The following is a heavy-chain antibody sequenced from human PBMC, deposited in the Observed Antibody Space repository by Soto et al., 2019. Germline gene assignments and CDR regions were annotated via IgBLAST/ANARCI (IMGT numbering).Heavy chain of an antibody. Sequence: QVQLQESGPGLVKPSETLSLTCTVSGGSISSYYWSWIRQPPGKGLEWIGYIYYSGSTNYNPSLKSRVTIXXDXSXXQFPLKLSSVTAADTAVYYCARHGYSGYDHGWFDPWGQGTLVTVSS. CDR2: IYYSGST. D-gene: IGHD5-12*01. V-gene: IGHV4-59*08. J-gene: IGHJ5*02. CDR1: GGSISSYY. CDR3: ARHGYSGYDHGWFDP.